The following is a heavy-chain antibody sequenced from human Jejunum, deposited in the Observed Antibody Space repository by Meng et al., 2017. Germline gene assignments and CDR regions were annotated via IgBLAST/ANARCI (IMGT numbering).Heavy chain of an antibody. CDR2: LWADESNQ. Sequence: QVELVESWGSVALPGKSLILSLAQSGVTLRNDGMNWIRPAPGKGLELVALLWADESNQNYADSVKGRFTISKDKSKNTLYLQMNSLRAEDTAVYYCARDSDTSGRHWYFDLWGRGTLVTVSS. CDR3: ARDSDTSGRHWYFDL. V-gene: IGHV3-33*01. D-gene: IGHD6-19*01. CDR1: GVTLRNDG. J-gene: IGHJ2*01.